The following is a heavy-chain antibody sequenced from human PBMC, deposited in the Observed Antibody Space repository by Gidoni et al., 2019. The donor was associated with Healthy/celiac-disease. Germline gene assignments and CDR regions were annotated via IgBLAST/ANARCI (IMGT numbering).Heavy chain of an antibody. J-gene: IGHJ4*02. Sequence: QVQLVESGGGVVQPGRSLRLSCAASAFPFCSYAMHWVRQAPGKGLEWVAVISYDGSNKYYADSVKGRFTISRDNSKNTLYLQMNSLRAEDTAVYYCARDRGGAMVRGVIIYFDYWGQGTLVTVSS. CDR1: AFPFCSYA. D-gene: IGHD3-10*01. V-gene: IGHV3-30*04. CDR2: ISYDGSNK. CDR3: ARDRGGAMVRGVIIYFDY.